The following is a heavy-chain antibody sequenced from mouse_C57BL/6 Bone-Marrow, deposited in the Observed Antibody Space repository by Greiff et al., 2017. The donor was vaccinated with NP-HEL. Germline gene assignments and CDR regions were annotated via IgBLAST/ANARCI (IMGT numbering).Heavy chain of an antibody. V-gene: IGHV5-4*01. Sequence: DVHLVESGGGLVKPGGSLKLSCAASGFTFSSYAMSWVRQTPEKRLEWVATISDGGSYTYYPDNVKGRSTISRDNAKNNLYLQMSHLKSEDTAMYYCARAPGLNGNSTGFGFAYWGQGTLVTVSA. D-gene: IGHD3-1*01. CDR3: ARAPGLNGNSTGFGFAY. CDR2: ISDGGSYT. CDR1: GFTFSSYA. J-gene: IGHJ3*01.